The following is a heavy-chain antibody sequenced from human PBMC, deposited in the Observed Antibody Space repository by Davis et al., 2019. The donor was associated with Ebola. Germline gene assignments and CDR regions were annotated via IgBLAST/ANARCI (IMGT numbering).Heavy chain of an antibody. CDR2: IYYSGST. J-gene: IGHJ6*02. V-gene: IGHV4-31*03. D-gene: IGHD2-2*01. CDR3: ARDRPAVVVPAAISYYYYGMDV. Sequence: SETLSLTCTVSGGSISSGGYYWSWIRQHPGKGLEWIGYIYYSGSTYYNPSLKSRVTISVDTSKNQFSLKLSSVTAADTAVYYCARDRPAVVVPAAISYYYYGMDVWGQGTTVTVSS. CDR1: GGSISSGGYY.